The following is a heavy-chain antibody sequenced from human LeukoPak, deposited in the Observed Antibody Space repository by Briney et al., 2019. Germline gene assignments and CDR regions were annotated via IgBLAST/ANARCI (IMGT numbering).Heavy chain of an antibody. D-gene: IGHD6-19*01. CDR3: ARGDEDGGWSCDAFDI. CDR2: TNHRGST. CDR1: GGSFSGYY. V-gene: IGHV4-34*01. J-gene: IGHJ3*02. Sequence: SETLSLTCAVYGGSFSGYYWSWIRQPPGKWLEWIGETNHRGSTNYNPSLKSRVTISVDTSKNQFSLKLSSVTAADTAVYYCARGDEDGGWSCDAFDIWGQGTMVTVSS.